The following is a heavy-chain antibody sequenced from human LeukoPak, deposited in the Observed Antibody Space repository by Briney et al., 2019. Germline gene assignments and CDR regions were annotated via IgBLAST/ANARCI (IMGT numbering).Heavy chain of an antibody. CDR2: ISSSSSTI. CDR1: GFTFSSYS. CDR3: ARGFGELNSYYYMDV. J-gene: IGHJ6*03. Sequence: GGSLRLSCAASGFTFSSYSMNWVRQAPGKGLEWVSYISSSSSTIYYADSVKGRFTISRDNAKNSLYLQMNSLRAEDTAVYYCARGFGELNSYYYMDVWGKGTTVTVSS. D-gene: IGHD3-10*01. V-gene: IGHV3-48*01.